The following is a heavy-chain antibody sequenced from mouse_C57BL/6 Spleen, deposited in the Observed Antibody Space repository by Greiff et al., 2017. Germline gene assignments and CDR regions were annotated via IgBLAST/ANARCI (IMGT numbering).Heavy chain of an antibody. J-gene: IGHJ4*01. CDR3: ARRALYYAMDY. CDR2: ISSGSSTI. Sequence: EVQRVESGGGLVKPGGSLKLSCAASGFTFSDYGMHWVRQAPEKGLEWVAYISSGSSTIYYADTVKGRFTISRDNAKNTLFLQMTSLRSEDTAMYYCARRALYYAMDYWGQGTSVTVSS. CDR1: GFTFSDYG. D-gene: IGHD3-1*01. V-gene: IGHV5-17*01.